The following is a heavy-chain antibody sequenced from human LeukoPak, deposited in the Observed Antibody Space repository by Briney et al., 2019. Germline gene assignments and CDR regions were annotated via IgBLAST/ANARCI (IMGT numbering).Heavy chain of an antibody. Sequence: GGSLRLSCAASGFTFSYYYMSWLRQAPGKGLEWVSYISGSGSTIYYADSVKGRFTISSDNAKNSLYLQLNTLRAEDTAVYYCARGHNWNDGNFDYWGQGTLVTVSS. CDR2: ISGSGSTI. CDR1: GFTFSYYY. V-gene: IGHV3-11*04. CDR3: ARGHNWNDGNFDY. D-gene: IGHD1-1*01. J-gene: IGHJ4*02.